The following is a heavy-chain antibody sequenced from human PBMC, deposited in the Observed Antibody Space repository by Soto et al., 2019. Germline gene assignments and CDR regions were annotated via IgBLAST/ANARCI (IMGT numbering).Heavy chain of an antibody. J-gene: IGHJ6*02. D-gene: IGHD4-17*01. Sequence: GESLKISCKGSGYNFTTYWIGWVRQMPGKGLEWMGIIYPGDSDTRYSPSFQGQVTISADKSISTAYLQWSSLKASDTAMYYYARHTVTAGTLNYGMDVWGQGTTVTVSS. CDR3: ARHTVTAGTLNYGMDV. CDR2: IYPGDSDT. V-gene: IGHV5-51*01. CDR1: GYNFTTYW.